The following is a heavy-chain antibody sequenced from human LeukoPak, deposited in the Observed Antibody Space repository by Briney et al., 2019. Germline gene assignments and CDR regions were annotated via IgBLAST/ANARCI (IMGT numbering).Heavy chain of an antibody. CDR3: VRDRGYPFDY. D-gene: IGHD6-13*01. CDR2: IRYDGGNK. Sequence: PGGSLRLSCAASGFTFSSYGMHWVRQAPGKGLDWVAFIRYDGGNKYYADSVKGRFTISRDNAKNSLYLQMNSLRAEDTALYYCVRDRGYPFDYWGQGTLVTVSS. V-gene: IGHV3-30*02. CDR1: GFTFSSYG. J-gene: IGHJ4*02.